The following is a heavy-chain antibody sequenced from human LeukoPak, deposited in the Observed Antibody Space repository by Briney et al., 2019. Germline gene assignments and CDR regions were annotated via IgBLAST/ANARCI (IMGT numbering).Heavy chain of an antibody. CDR2: ISAYNGNT. V-gene: IGHV1-18*01. J-gene: IGHJ3*02. CDR1: GYTFTSYG. CDR3: AKAQYDILTGAAFDI. Sequence: APVKVSCKASGYTFTSYGISWVRQAPGQGLEWMGWISAYNGNTNYAQKLQGRVTMTTDTSTSTAYMELRSLRSDDTAVYYCAKAQYDILTGAAFDIWGQGTMVTVSS. D-gene: IGHD3-9*01.